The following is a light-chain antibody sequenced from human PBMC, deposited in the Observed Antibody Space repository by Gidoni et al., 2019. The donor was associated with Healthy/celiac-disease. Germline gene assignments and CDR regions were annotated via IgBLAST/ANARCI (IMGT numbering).Light chain of an antibody. Sequence: DIQMTKSPSTLSASVGDRVTITCRASQSISSWLAWYQQKPGKAPKLLIYKASSLESGVPSRFSGSGSGTEFTLTISSLQPDDFATYYCQQYNSYSPGCSFGQGTKLEIK. V-gene: IGKV1-5*03. CDR3: QQYNSYSPGCS. CDR2: KAS. CDR1: QSISSW. J-gene: IGKJ2*04.